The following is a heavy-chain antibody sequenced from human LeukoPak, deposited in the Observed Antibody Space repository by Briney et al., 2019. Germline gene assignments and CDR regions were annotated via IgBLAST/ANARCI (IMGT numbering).Heavy chain of an antibody. Sequence: SETLSLTCAVSGGSISSSNWWSWVRQPPGKGLEWIGEIYHSGSTNYNPSLKSRVTISVDKSKNQFSLKLSSVTAADTAVYYCASGRGFGELFPYFDYWGQGTLVTVSS. D-gene: IGHD3-10*01. J-gene: IGHJ4*02. CDR1: GGSISSSNW. CDR3: ASGRGFGELFPYFDY. V-gene: IGHV4-4*02. CDR2: IYHSGST.